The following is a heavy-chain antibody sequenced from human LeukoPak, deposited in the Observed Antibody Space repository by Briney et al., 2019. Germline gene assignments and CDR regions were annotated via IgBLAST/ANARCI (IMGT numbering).Heavy chain of an antibody. CDR2: IYYSGST. J-gene: IGHJ4*02. CDR1: GGSISSYY. CDR3: ARVMLGVVVPAVFDY. Sequence: SETLSLTCTVSGGSISSYYWSWIRQPPGKGLEWIGYIYYSGSTNYNPSLKSRVTISVDTSKNQFSLKLSSVTAADTAVYYCARVMLGVVVPAVFDYWGQGTLVTVSS. V-gene: IGHV4-59*01. D-gene: IGHD2-2*01.